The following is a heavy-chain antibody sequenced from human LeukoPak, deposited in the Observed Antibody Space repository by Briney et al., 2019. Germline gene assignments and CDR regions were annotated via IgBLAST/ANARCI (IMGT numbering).Heavy chain of an antibody. V-gene: IGHV1-2*02. CDR1: GYTFTGYY. J-gene: IGHJ4*02. D-gene: IGHD4-23*01. CDR2: IIPNSGGT. CDR3: ARVAYGGSPDF. Sequence: ASVKVSCKASGYTFTGYYMHWVRQAPGQGLEWMGWIIPNSGGTNYAQKFQGRVTMTRDTSITTAYMDLRSLRSDDTAVYYCARVAYGGSPDFWGQGTLVTVSS.